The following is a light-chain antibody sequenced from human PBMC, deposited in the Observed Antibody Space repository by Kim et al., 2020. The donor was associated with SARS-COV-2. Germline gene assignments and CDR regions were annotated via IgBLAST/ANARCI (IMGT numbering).Light chain of an antibody. CDR3: QQYSSSPAT. Sequence: SPGERATLACRASQSVSCNDFAWYQQKPGQAPRLLIYGASSRATGIPDRFSGSGSGTDFTLTITRLEPEDFAVYYCQQYSSSPATFGQGTKVDIK. CDR1: QSVSCND. CDR2: GAS. V-gene: IGKV3-20*01. J-gene: IGKJ1*01.